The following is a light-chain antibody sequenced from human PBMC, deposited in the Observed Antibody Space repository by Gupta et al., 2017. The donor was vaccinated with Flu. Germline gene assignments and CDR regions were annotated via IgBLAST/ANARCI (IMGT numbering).Light chain of an antibody. CDR1: SSDVGGYTY. V-gene: IGLV2-11*01. CDR3: SSYAGSYTFWV. Sequence: SALPQPRSVSGSPGQSVTISCTGSSSDVGGYTYVSWYRQYPGKAPNLLIYEVTKRPSGVPDRFSGSKSGNTASLTISGLQTDDEADYDCSSYAGSYTFWVFGGGTTLTVL. CDR2: EVT. J-gene: IGLJ3*02.